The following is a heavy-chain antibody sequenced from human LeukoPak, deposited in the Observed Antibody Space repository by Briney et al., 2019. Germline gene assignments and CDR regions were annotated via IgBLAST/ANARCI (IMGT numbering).Heavy chain of an antibody. D-gene: IGHD4-17*01. CDR2: MNPNSGNT. CDR1: GYTFASYD. Sequence: GASVKVSCKASGYTFASYDINWVRQATGQGLEWMGWMNPNSGNTGYAQKFQGRVTITRNTSISTAYMELSSLRSEDTAVYYCARAFRDYGDYGGDAFDIWGQGTMVTVSS. V-gene: IGHV1-8*03. J-gene: IGHJ3*02. CDR3: ARAFRDYGDYGGDAFDI.